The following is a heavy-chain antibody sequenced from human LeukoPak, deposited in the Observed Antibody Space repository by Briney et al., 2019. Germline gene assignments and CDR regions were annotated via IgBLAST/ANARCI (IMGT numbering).Heavy chain of an antibody. CDR1: GFTFSSYA. CDR2: IRSTGDST. CDR3: AKRASSSSGLGY. D-gene: IGHD6-6*01. V-gene: IGHV3-23*01. J-gene: IGHJ4*02. Sequence: PGGSLRLSCAASGFTFSSYAITWVRQAPGKGLEWVSSIRSTGDSTFYADSVKGRFTISRDNSKNTLYLQMNSLRAEDTAVYYCAKRASSSSGLGYWGQGTLVTVSS.